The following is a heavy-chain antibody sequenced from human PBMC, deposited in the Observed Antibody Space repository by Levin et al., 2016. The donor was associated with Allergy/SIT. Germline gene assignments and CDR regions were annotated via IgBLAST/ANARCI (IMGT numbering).Heavy chain of an antibody. CDR3: ARDLSSPEYSSSWYLAFDI. J-gene: IGHJ3*02. V-gene: IGHV4-61*02. CDR2: IYTSGST. Sequence: SETLSLTCTVSGGSISSGSYYWSWIRQPAGKGLEWIGRIYTSGSTNYNPSLKSRVTISVDTSKNQFSLKLSSVTAADTAVYYCARDLSSPEYSSSWYLAFDIWGQGTMVTVSS. CDR1: GGSISSGSYY. D-gene: IGHD6-13*01.